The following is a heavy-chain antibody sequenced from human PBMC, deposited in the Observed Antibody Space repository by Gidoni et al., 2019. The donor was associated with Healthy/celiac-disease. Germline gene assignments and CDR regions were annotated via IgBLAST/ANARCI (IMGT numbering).Heavy chain of an antibody. V-gene: IGHV4-59*01. J-gene: IGHJ6*02. D-gene: IGHD2-2*01. CDR2: IYYSGST. CDR3: ARWGCSSTSCYGRIPYYYYGMDV. Sequence: QVQLQESGPGLVKPSETLSLTCTVSGGSISSYYWSWIRQPPGQGLEWIGYIYYSGSTNYNPSLKSRVTISVDTSKNQFSLKLSSVTAADTAVYYCARWGCSSTSCYGRIPYYYYGMDVWGQGTTVTVSS. CDR1: GGSISSYY.